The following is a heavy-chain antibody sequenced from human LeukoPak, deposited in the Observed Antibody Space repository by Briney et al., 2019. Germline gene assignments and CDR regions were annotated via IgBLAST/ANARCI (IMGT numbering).Heavy chain of an antibody. V-gene: IGHV1-69*05. D-gene: IGHD2/OR15-2a*01. J-gene: IGHJ3*02. Sequence: HWASVTVSCKASGGTFSSYAISWVRQAPGQGLEWMGGIIPIFGTANYAQKSQGRVTITTDESTSTAYMELSSLRSEDTAVYYCARGPSFFFAFDIWGQGTMVTVSS. CDR2: IIPIFGTA. CDR1: GGTFSSYA. CDR3: ARGPSFFFAFDI.